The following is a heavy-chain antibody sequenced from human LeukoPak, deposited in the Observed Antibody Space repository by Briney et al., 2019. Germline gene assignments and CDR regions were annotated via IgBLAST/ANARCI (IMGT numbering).Heavy chain of an antibody. V-gene: IGHV3-66*01. J-gene: IGHJ4*02. Sequence: GGSLRLSCAASGFTFSSYSMSWVRQVPGKGLEWVSAIYSGGSTYYADSVKGRFTISRDNSKNTLYLQMNSLRAEDTAVYYCARDRPDRLFDYWGQGTLVTVSS. CDR2: IYSGGST. CDR1: GFTFSSYS. CDR3: ARDRPDRLFDY.